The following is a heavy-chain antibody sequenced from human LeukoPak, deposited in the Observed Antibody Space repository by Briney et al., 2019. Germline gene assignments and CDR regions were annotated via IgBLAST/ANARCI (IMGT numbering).Heavy chain of an antibody. J-gene: IGHJ5*02. Sequence: GESLKISCKGSGYSFTSYWISWVRQMPGKGLEWMGRIDPSDSCTNYSPSFQGHVTISADKSISTAYLQWSSLKASDTAMYYCARSGIDWFDPWGQGTLVTVSS. CDR3: ARSGIDWFDP. D-gene: IGHD2-15*01. CDR1: GYSFTSYW. V-gene: IGHV5-10-1*01. CDR2: IDPSDSCT.